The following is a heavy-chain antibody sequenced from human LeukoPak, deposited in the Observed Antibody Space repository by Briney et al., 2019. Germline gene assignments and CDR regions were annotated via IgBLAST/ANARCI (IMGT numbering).Heavy chain of an antibody. CDR2: INPNSGGT. V-gene: IGHV1-2*02. Sequence: ASVKVSCKASGYTFTSYYMHWVRQAPGQGLEWMGWINPNSGGTNYAQKFQGRVTMTRDTSISTAYMELSRLRSDDTAVYYCARDRDTAMVPRYYFDYWGQGTLVTVSS. CDR3: ARDRDTAMVPRYYFDY. D-gene: IGHD5-18*01. J-gene: IGHJ4*02. CDR1: GYTFTSYY.